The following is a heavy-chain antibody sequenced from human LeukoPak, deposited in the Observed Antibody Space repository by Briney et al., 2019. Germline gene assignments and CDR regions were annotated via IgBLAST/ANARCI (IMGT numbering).Heavy chain of an antibody. CDR1: SGSISSGGYS. CDR2: IYHSGST. V-gene: IGHV4-30-2*01. CDR3: ARGNGAFDI. D-gene: IGHD2-8*01. Sequence: SQTLSLTCAVSSGSISSGGYSWSWIRQPPGKGLEWIGYIYHSGSTYYNPSLKSRVTISVDRSKNQFSLKLSSVTAADTAVHYCARGNGAFDIWGQGTMVTVSS. J-gene: IGHJ3*02.